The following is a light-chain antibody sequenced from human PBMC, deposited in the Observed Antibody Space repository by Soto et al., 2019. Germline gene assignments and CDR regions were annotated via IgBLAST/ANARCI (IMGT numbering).Light chain of an antibody. V-gene: IGKV1-5*03. J-gene: IGKJ1*01. Sequence: DIQMTQSPSTLSASVGDRVTITCRASQSISSWLAWYQQKPGKAPKLLISKASSLESGVPSRFSGSGSGTELTLTISSLQPDDFATYYCQQYNSYSKTFGQWTKVEIK. CDR3: QQYNSYSKT. CDR2: KAS. CDR1: QSISSW.